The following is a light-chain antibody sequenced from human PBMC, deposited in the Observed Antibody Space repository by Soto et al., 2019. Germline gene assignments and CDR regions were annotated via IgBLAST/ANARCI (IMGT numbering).Light chain of an antibody. J-gene: IGKJ4*02. Sequence: DLQLTQSPSFLSASVGDRVTITCRASQAIGHYLAWYQQRPGTAPNLLISAASTLQSGVPSRFSGSGSGTEFTLTISSLQPADFATYYCQQLSTYPLTFGGGTRVELK. CDR2: AAS. CDR1: QAIGHY. V-gene: IGKV1-9*01. CDR3: QQLSTYPLT.